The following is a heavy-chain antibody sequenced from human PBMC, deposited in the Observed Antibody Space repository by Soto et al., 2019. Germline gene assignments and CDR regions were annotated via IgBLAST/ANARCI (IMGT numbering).Heavy chain of an antibody. CDR3: AQAAAGAGWFDP. CDR2: IYYSGST. V-gene: IGHV4-31*03. J-gene: IGHJ5*02. D-gene: IGHD6-13*01. CDR1: DGTISSRGYY. Sequence: SETLSLTCTVSDGTISSRGYYWSWIRQHPGKGLEWIGYIYYSGSTYYNPSLKSRVTISVDTSKNQFSLKLSSVTAADTAVYYCAQAAAGAGWFDPWGQGTLVTVSS.